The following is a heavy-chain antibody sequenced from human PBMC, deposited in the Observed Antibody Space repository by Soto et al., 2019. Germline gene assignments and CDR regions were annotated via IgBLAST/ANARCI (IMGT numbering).Heavy chain of an antibody. CDR1: GGSISSGGYY. D-gene: IGHD5-18*01. Sequence: SETLSLTCTVSGGSISSGGYYWSWIRQHPGKGLEWIGYIYYSGSTYYNPSLKSRVTISVDTSKNQFSLKLSSVTAADTAVYYCARAIEGVDTAMAAVIAYWGQGTLVNVSS. V-gene: IGHV4-31*03. J-gene: IGHJ4*02. CDR2: IYYSGST. CDR3: ARAIEGVDTAMAAVIAY.